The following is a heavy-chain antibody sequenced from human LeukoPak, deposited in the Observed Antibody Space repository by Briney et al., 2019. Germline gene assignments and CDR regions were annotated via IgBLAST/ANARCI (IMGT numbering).Heavy chain of an antibody. J-gene: IGHJ3*02. CDR3: ARDGIAARSAFDI. D-gene: IGHD6-6*01. CDR2: IKQDGSEK. CDR1: GFTFSSYW. Sequence: GGSLRLSCAASGFTFSSYWMSWVRQAPGKGLEWVANIKQDGSEKYYVDSVKGRFTISRDNAKNSLYLQMNSLRAEDTAVYYCARDGIAARSAFDIWGQGTMVTVSS. V-gene: IGHV3-7*01.